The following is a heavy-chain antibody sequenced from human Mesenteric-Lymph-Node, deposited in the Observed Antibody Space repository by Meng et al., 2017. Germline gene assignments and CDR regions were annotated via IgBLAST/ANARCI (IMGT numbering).Heavy chain of an antibody. Sequence: SVKVSCKASGGTFSSYAISWVRQAPGQGLEWMGGIIPIFGTANYAQKFQGRVTITADKSTSTAYMELSSLRSEDTAVYYCARGKRYNWNYDGTRYGMDVWGQGTTFTVSS. V-gene: IGHV1-69*06. J-gene: IGHJ6*02. D-gene: IGHD1-7*01. CDR1: GGTFSSYA. CDR2: IIPIFGTA. CDR3: ARGKRYNWNYDGTRYGMDV.